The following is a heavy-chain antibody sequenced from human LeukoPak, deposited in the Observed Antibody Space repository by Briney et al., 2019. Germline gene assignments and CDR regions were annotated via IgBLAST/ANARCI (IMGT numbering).Heavy chain of an antibody. D-gene: IGHD3-3*01. J-gene: IGHJ5*02. Sequence: ASVKVSFKASGYTFTSYAMHWVRQAPGQRLEWMGWINAGNGNTKYSQKFQGGVTITRDTSASTAYMELSSLRSEDTAVYYCARVGPYDFWSGYRKAPFDPWGQGTLATVSS. CDR3: ARVGPYDFWSGYRKAPFDP. CDR2: INAGNGNT. CDR1: GYTFTSYA. V-gene: IGHV1-3*01.